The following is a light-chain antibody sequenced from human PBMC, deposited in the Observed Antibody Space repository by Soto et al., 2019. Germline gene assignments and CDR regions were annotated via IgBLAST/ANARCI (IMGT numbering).Light chain of an antibody. V-gene: IGKV3-20*01. CDR1: RSVSDNY. J-gene: IGKJ1*01. CDR2: GAC. CDR3: QQYGSSGT. Sequence: EIVLTQSPGTLSLSPGERATLSCRASRSVSDNYVAWYQKKRGPAPRLLIYGACNRATGIPERFSGRGSTTYFPLTISRLEPEYFAVYYCQQYGSSGTFGQGTKVDIK.